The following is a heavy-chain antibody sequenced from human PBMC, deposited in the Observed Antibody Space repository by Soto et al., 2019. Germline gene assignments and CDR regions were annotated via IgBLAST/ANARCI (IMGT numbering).Heavy chain of an antibody. CDR3: AKPMGSGSYYQVGLMGNYSMDV. Sequence: PGGSLRLSCAASGFTFGYYVMHWVRQAPGKGLEWVSGISWNSITTYYADSVKGRFTISRDNTKKSLYLQMNRLRAEDTAVYYYAKPMGSGSYYQVGLMGNYSMDVWGQRTTVTVS. CDR2: ISWNSITT. V-gene: IGHV3-9*01. CDR1: GFTFGYYV. D-gene: IGHD3-10*01. J-gene: IGHJ6*01.